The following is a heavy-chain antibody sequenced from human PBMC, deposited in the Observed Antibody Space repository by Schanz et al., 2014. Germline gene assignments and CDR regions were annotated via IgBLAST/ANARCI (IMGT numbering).Heavy chain of an antibody. CDR1: GYTLTNFD. CDR2: IIPILDIT. J-gene: IGHJ4*02. Sequence: QVQLVQSGAEVKKPGASVKVSCKASGYTLTNFDINWVRQAPGQGLEWMGTIIPILDITNYAQKFQGRVTITADTATSTAYMELSNLRSKDTAVYYCARAGQDYSDSSGYATYYFGNWGQGTLVTVSS. V-gene: IGHV1-69*09. CDR3: ARAGQDYSDSSGYATYYFGN. D-gene: IGHD3-22*01.